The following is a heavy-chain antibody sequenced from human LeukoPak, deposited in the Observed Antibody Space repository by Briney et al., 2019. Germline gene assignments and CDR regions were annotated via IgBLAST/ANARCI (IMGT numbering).Heavy chain of an antibody. J-gene: IGHJ4*02. CDR3: ARGRSGYDSVDY. V-gene: IGHV1-69*06. CDR1: GGTFSSYA. D-gene: IGHD5-12*01. CDR2: IIPIFGTA. Sequence: SAKVSCKASGGTFSSYAISWVRQAPGQGLEWMGGIIPIFGTANYAQKFQGRVTITADKSTSTAYMELSSLRSEDTAVYYCARGRSGYDSVDYWGQGTLVTVSS.